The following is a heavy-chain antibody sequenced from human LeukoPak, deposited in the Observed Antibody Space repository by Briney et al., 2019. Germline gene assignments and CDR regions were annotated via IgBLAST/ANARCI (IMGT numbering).Heavy chain of an antibody. CDR1: GFTFSDYY. CDR2: ISSSGSTI. D-gene: IGHD3-22*01. Sequence: GGSLRLSCAASGFTFSDYYMSWIRQAPGKGLEWVSYISSSGSTIYYADSVKGRFTISRDNAKNSLYLQMNSLRAEDTAVYYCARHLRGSITMMVWGDSYYYYGMDVWGQGTTVTVFS. J-gene: IGHJ6*02. CDR3: ARHLRGSITMMVWGDSYYYYGMDV. V-gene: IGHV3-11*01.